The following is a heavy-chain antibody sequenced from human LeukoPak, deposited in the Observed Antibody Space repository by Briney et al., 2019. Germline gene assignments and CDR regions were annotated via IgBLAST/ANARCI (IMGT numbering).Heavy chain of an antibody. CDR2: INPNSGGT. D-gene: IGHD1-26*01. V-gene: IGHV1-2*02. CDR1: GYTFTGYY. CDR3: AREGGIVGATSDWFDP. J-gene: IGHJ5*02. Sequence: ASVKVSCKASGYTFTGYYMHWVRQAPGQGLEWMGWINPNSGGTNYAQKFQGRVTMTRDTSISTAYMELSRLRSDDTAVYYCAREGGIVGATSDWFDPWGQGTLVTVFS.